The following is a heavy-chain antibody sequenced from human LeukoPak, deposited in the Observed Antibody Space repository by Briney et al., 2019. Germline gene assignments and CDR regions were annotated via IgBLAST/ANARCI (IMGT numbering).Heavy chain of an antibody. Sequence: PSETLSLTCAVYGGSFSGYYWSWIRQPPGKGLEWIGEINHSGSTNYNPSLKSRVTISVDTSKNQFPLKLSSVIAADTAVYYCARGPYSSRHFDYWGQGTLVTVSS. CDR2: INHSGST. CDR3: ARGPYSSRHFDY. J-gene: IGHJ4*02. D-gene: IGHD6-13*01. CDR1: GGSFSGYY. V-gene: IGHV4-34*01.